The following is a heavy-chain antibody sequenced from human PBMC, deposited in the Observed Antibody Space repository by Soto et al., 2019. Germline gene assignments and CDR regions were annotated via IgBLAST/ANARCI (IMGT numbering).Heavy chain of an antibody. Sequence: PSETLSLTCAVYGGSFSGYYWSWIRQPPGKGLEWIGGINHSGSTYYNPSLKSRVTISVDTSKNQFSLKLSSVTAADTAVYYCARPAYYDFWSGYYFLDYWGQGTLVTVSS. CDR2: INHSGST. D-gene: IGHD3-3*01. J-gene: IGHJ4*02. CDR1: GGSFSGYY. CDR3: ARPAYYDFWSGYYFLDY. V-gene: IGHV4-34*01.